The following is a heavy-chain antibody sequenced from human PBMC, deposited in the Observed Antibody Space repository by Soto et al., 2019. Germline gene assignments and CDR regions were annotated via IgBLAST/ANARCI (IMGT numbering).Heavy chain of an antibody. CDR1: GGSISSSSYY. D-gene: IGHD6-13*01. CDR3: SSPIDPGSSSSWLPLGGNWFDP. V-gene: IGHV4-39*07. J-gene: IGHJ5*02. CDR2: IYYSGST. Sequence: SETLSLTCTVSGGSISSSSYYWGWIRQPPGKGLEWIGSIYYSGSTYYNPSLKSRVTISVDTSKNQFSLKLSSVTAADTAVYYCSSPIDPGSSSSWLPLGGNWFDPWGQGTLVTVSS.